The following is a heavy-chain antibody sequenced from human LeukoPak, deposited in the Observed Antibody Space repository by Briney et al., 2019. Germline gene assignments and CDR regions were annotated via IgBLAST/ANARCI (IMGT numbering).Heavy chain of an antibody. D-gene: IGHD5-18*01. CDR2: INHSGST. Sequence: SETLSLTCAVYGGSFSGYYWSWIRQPPGKGLEWIGEINHSGSTNYNPSLKSRVTISVDTSKNQFSLKLSSVTAADTAVYYCARGNSYGYDYFDYWGQGTLVTVSS. CDR3: ARGNSYGYDYFDY. J-gene: IGHJ4*02. CDR1: GGSFSGYY. V-gene: IGHV4-34*01.